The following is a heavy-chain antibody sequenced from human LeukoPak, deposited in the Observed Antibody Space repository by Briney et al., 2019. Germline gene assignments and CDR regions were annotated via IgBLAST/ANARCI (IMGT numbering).Heavy chain of an antibody. Sequence: PSETLSLTCTVSGGSICSGDYSWSWIRQPPVKGREWIGYMYYNGSTYYNPSLKSRVTIAVDTSKNQFSLKLSSVTAADTAVYYCARPYYYDSRIDPWGQGTLVTVSS. CDR3: ARPYYYDSRIDP. CDR2: MYYNGST. D-gene: IGHD3-22*01. J-gene: IGHJ5*02. CDR1: GGSICSGDYS. V-gene: IGHV4-30-4*01.